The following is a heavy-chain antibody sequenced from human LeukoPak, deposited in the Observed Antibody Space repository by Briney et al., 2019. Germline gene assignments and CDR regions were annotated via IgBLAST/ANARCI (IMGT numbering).Heavy chain of an antibody. CDR2: IYSGGST. J-gene: IGHJ6*02. CDR3: ARELITMVRGVIYYYYGMDV. CDR1: GFTFSDYY. D-gene: IGHD3-10*01. V-gene: IGHV3-53*04. Sequence: GGSLRLSCAASGFTFSDYYMSWVRQAPGKGLEWVSVIYSGGSTYYADSVKGRFTISRHNSKNTLYLQMNSLRAEDTAVYYCARELITMVRGVIYYYYGMDVWGQGTTVTVSS.